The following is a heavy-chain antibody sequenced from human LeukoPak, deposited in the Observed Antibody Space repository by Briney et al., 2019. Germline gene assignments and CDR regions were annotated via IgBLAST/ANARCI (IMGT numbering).Heavy chain of an antibody. J-gene: IGHJ4*02. CDR1: GGSINNYY. CDR2: IYGSGST. Sequence: SETLSLTCTVSGGSINNYYWSWIRQPAGKGLEWIGRIYGSGSTNYNPSIKNRVTMSVDTSKNQFSLKLSSVTAADTAVYYCARGGGYYGFDYWGQGTLVTVSS. CDR3: ARGGGYYGFDY. V-gene: IGHV4-4*07. D-gene: IGHD3-22*01.